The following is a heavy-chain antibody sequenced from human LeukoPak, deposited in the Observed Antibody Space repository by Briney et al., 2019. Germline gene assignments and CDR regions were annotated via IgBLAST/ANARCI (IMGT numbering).Heavy chain of an antibody. Sequence: GASVKVSCTASGYTFTSYYMHWVRQAPGQGLEWMGIINPSGGSTSYAQKFQGRVTMTRDMSTSTVYMELSSLRSEDTAVYYCAREGGSNVLRYFDWFRTHYYMDVWGKGTTVTVSS. CDR1: GYTFTSYY. CDR2: INPSGGST. V-gene: IGHV1-46*01. D-gene: IGHD3-9*01. CDR3: AREGGSNVLRYFDWFRTHYYMDV. J-gene: IGHJ6*03.